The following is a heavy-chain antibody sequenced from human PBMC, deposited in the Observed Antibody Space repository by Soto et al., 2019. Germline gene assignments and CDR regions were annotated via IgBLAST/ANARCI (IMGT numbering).Heavy chain of an antibody. V-gene: IGHV3-23*01. J-gene: IGHJ4*02. Sequence: EVQLLESGGGLVQPGGSLRLSCAASGFTFSSYAMSWVRQAPGKGLEWVSAISGSGGSTYYADSVKGRFTISRDNSKNSQDLQMNSLKAEDTDVYYCAKDPILVVPPRLFDYWGQGTLVTVSS. D-gene: IGHD3-22*01. CDR2: ISGSGGST. CDR3: AKDPILVVPPRLFDY. CDR1: GFTFSSYA.